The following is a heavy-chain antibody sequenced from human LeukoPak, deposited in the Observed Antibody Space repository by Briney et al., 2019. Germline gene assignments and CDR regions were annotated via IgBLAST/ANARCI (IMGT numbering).Heavy chain of an antibody. D-gene: IGHD3-22*01. CDR1: GFTFISYA. V-gene: IGHV3-23*01. CDR3: AKEYYDSIAPFDP. J-gene: IGHJ5*02. CDR2: ISGSGGST. Sequence: AGGSLRLSCAASGFTFISYAMSWVRQAPGKGLEWVSAISGSGGSTYYADSVKGRFTISIDNSKNTLYLQMNSLRAEDTAVYYCAKEYYDSIAPFDPWGQGTLVTVSS.